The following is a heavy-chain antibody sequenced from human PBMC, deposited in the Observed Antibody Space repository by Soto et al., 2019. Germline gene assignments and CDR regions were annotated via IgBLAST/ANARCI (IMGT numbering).Heavy chain of an antibody. CDR3: ARDQIDHYYDSSGYYYD. Sequence: GGSLRLSCAASGFTFSSYGMHWVRQAPGKGLEWVAVIWYDGSNKYYADSVKGRFTISRDNSKNTLYLQMNSLRAEDTAVYYCARDQIDHYYDSSGYYYDWGQGTLVTVSS. CDR2: IWYDGSNK. CDR1: GFTFSSYG. D-gene: IGHD3-22*01. V-gene: IGHV3-33*01. J-gene: IGHJ4*02.